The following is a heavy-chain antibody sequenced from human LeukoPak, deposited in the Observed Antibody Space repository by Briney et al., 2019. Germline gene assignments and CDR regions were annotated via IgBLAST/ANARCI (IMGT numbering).Heavy chain of an antibody. CDR2: ISSSSSYI. CDR1: GFTFDDYA. V-gene: IGHV3-21*01. CDR3: ARVYAKAAAAGSYFDY. D-gene: IGHD6-13*01. Sequence: GGSLRLSCAASGFTFDDYAMHWVRQAPGKGLEWVSSISSSSSYIYYADSVKGRFTISRDNAKNSLYLQMNSLRAEDTAVYYCARVYAKAAAAGSYFDYWGQGTLVTVSS. J-gene: IGHJ4*02.